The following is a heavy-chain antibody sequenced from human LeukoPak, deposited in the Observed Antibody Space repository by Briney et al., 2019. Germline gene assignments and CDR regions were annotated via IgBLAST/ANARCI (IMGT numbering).Heavy chain of an antibody. CDR3: AKGSRDSTSYCFDS. V-gene: IGHV3-23*01. CDR1: GFTFSSYA. J-gene: IGHJ4*02. CDR2: ISGSGGST. Sequence: TGGSLRLSCAASGFTFSSYAMSWVRQAPGKGLEWVSAISGSGGSTYYADSVKGRFTISSDKSKNTLYLQMNSLRAEDTALYYCAKGSRDSTSYCFDSWGRGTLVTVSS. D-gene: IGHD3-22*01.